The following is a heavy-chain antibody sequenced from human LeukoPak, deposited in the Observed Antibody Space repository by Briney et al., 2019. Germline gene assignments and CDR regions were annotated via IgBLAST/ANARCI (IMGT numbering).Heavy chain of an antibody. CDR2: FDPEDGET. J-gene: IGHJ4*02. D-gene: IGHD2-15*01. CDR1: GYTLTELS. V-gene: IGHV1-24*01. Sequence: ASVKVSCKVSGYTLTELSMHGVRQAPGKGLEWMGGFDPEDGETIYAQKFQGRVTMTEDTSTDTAYMELSSLRSEDTAVSYCATDRWGAVAATNNHFDYWGQGTLVTVSS. CDR3: ATDRWGAVAATNNHFDY.